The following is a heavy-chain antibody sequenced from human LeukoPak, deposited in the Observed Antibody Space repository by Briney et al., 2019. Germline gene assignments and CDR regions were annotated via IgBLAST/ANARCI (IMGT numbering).Heavy chain of an antibody. J-gene: IGHJ5*02. CDR3: ARTLVEEGQLVQENWFDP. V-gene: IGHV1-18*01. CDR2: ISAYNGNT. Sequence: ASVKVSCKASGYTFTSYGISWVRQAPGQGLEWMGWISAYNGNTNYAQKLQGRVTMTTDTSTSTAYMELRSLRSDDTAVYYCARTLVEEGQLVQENWFDPWGQGTLVTVSS. D-gene: IGHD6-13*01. CDR1: GYTFTSYG.